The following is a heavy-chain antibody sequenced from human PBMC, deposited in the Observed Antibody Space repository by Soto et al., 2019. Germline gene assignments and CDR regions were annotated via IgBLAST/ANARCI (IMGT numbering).Heavy chain of an antibody. D-gene: IGHD5-12*01. Sequence: SQTLSLTCAISGDSVSRNSAAWNWIRQSPSRGLEWLGRTYYRSKWYFDYAVSVKSRITFNPDTSKNQFSLQLNSVTPEDTAAYYCARDRAIVATIGEDYYYYYGMDVWGQGTTVTVSS. V-gene: IGHV6-1*01. J-gene: IGHJ6*02. CDR1: GDSVSRNSAA. CDR2: TYYRSKWYF. CDR3: ARDRAIVATIGEDYYYYYGMDV.